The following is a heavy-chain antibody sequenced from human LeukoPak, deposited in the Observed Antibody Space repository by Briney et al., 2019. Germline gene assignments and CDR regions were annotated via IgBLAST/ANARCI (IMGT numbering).Heavy chain of an antibody. Sequence: ASVKVSCKASGYTFTSYGISWVRQAPGQGLEWMGWISAYNGNTNYAQKLQGRVTMTTDTSTSTAYMELRSLRSDDTAVYYCARDCRRGAKNCGGDDYWGQGTLVTVSS. CDR1: GYTFTSYG. D-gene: IGHD2-21*01. CDR3: ARDCRRGAKNCGGDDY. J-gene: IGHJ4*02. V-gene: IGHV1-18*01. CDR2: ISAYNGNT.